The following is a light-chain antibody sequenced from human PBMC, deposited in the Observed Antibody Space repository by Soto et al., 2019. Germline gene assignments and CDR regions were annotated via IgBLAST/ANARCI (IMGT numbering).Light chain of an antibody. CDR2: GAS. CDR3: QQFGRSPSMYT. V-gene: IGKV3-20*01. J-gene: IGKJ2*01. Sequence: EIVLTQSPGTLSLSPGERATLSCRASQSVRSDYLAWYQQKPGQAPRLLIYGASSRATGIPDRFSGSGSGTYFTLTICRLEPEDFEVYYCQQFGRSPSMYTFGKGTKLEIK. CDR1: QSVRSDY.